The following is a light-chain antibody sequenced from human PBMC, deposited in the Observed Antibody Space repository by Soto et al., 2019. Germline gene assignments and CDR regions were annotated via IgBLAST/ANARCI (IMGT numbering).Light chain of an antibody. CDR3: ASWDDSLDIYV. Sequence: QAVVTQPPSTSGTPGQRLDISCSGSNSNIGDNTVNWYQQLPGTAPRLLIYSSNQRPSGVPDRFSGSKSGTSASLAISGLQSDDEADYYCASWDDSLDIYVFGAGTKVTVL. CDR1: NSNIGDNT. V-gene: IGLV1-44*01. J-gene: IGLJ1*01. CDR2: SSN.